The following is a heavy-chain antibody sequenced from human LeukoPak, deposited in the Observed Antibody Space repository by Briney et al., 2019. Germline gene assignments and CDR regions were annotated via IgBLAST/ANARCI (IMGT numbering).Heavy chain of an antibody. D-gene: IGHD2-15*01. J-gene: IGHJ3*02. Sequence: GGSLRLSCAASGFTFSSYEMNWVRQAPGKGLEWVSYISSSGSTIYYADSVKGRFTISRDNAKNSLYLQMNSLRAEDTAVYYCARAGLLWDAFDIWGQGTMVTVSS. V-gene: IGHV3-48*03. CDR1: GFTFSSYE. CDR2: ISSSGSTI. CDR3: ARAGLLWDAFDI.